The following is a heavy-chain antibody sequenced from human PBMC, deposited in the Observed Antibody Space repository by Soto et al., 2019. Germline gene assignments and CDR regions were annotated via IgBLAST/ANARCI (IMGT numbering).Heavy chain of an antibody. CDR3: ARAEDDYGDQDHFDF. Sequence: EVQLLESGGGLVHPGESLRLSCEASGFSFSSFAMSWVRQAPGKGLEWVSGIGGSGSSTYYGDSVKGRFTISRDNSKNTLYLQMNSLRVEDTAVYYCARAEDDYGDQDHFDFWGQGPLVTVSS. D-gene: IGHD4-17*01. CDR2: IGGSGSST. CDR1: GFSFSSFA. J-gene: IGHJ4*02. V-gene: IGHV3-23*01.